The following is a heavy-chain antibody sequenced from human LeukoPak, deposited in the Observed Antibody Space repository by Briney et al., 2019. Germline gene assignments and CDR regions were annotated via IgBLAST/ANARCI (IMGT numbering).Heavy chain of an antibody. D-gene: IGHD3-16*01. J-gene: IGHJ3*02. CDR2: IDPNSGGT. CDR3: ARERGISAFDI. V-gene: IGHV1-2*02. Sequence: ASVKVSCKASGYTFTSYGISWVRQAPGQGLEWMGWIDPNSGGTNFEQKFQGRVTMTRDTSISTAYMELSRLRSDDTAVYYCARERGISAFDIWGQGTMVTVSS. CDR1: GYTFTSYG.